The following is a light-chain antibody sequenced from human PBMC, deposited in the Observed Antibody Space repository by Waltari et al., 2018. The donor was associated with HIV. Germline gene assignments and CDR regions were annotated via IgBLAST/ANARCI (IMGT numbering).Light chain of an antibody. Sequence: DIQMTQSPSSLSASVGDRVTLSCRASQGIANYLAWYQQKPGKAPKLLFSAASTLQSGVPSRFSGSGSGTDFTLTISSLQPEDVATYYCQKYNSAPWPFGQGTKVEIK. CDR3: QKYNSAPWP. CDR2: AAS. V-gene: IGKV1-27*01. J-gene: IGKJ1*01. CDR1: QGIANY.